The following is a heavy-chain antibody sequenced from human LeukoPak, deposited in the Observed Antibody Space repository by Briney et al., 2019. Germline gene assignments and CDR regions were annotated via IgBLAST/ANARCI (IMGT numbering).Heavy chain of an antibody. CDR1: GITVSDKY. CDR3: AVLTTGWRFQH. Sequence: GGSLRLSCAVSGITVSDKYMSWVRQAPGKGLECVSLIYGGGDTYYADSVKGRFTISRDNSKNTLYLQMNSLRAEDTAVYYCAVLTTGWRFQHWGQGTLVTVSS. J-gene: IGHJ1*01. CDR2: IYGGGDT. D-gene: IGHD6-19*01. V-gene: IGHV3-53*01.